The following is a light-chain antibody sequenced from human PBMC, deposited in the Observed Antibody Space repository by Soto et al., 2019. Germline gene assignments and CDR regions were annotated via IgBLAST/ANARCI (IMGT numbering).Light chain of an antibody. J-gene: IGKJ1*01. Sequence: EIVLTQSPGTLSLSPGERATLSCRASQSVSSNFLAWYQRKPGQAPRLLIYGASSRATGVPDRCRGSVSGTAFTRTITRLEPEDFAVYYCQQYGSSPTFGQGTKVEIK. CDR2: GAS. CDR3: QQYGSSPT. CDR1: QSVSSNF. V-gene: IGKV3-20*01.